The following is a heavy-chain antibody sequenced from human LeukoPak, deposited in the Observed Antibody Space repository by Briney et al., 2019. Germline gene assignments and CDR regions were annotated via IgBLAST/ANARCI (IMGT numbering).Heavy chain of an antibody. J-gene: IGHJ6*02. Sequence: ASVKVSCKASGYTFTSYDINWVRQATGQGLEWMGWMNPNSGNTGYXQKFQGRVTMTRNTSISTAYMELSSLRSEDTAVYYCARAPSGDTYYDFWSGSPLSYYYYGMDVWGQGTTVTVSS. D-gene: IGHD3-3*01. CDR2: MNPNSGNT. CDR3: ARAPSGDTYYDFWSGSPLSYYYYGMDV. CDR1: GYTFTSYD. V-gene: IGHV1-8*01.